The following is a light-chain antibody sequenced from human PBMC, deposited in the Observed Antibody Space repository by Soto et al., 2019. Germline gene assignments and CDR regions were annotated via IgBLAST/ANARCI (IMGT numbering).Light chain of an antibody. CDR3: QQFNTYPIT. V-gene: IGKV1-39*01. J-gene: IGKJ5*01. Sequence: DIQMTQSPSSLSASVGDRVTITCRASQSINRYLNWYQQKPGKAPKLLIYAASSLQSGVPSRCSGSGSGTELTLTIGGLQPDDFATYHCQQFNTYPITFGQGTRLEIK. CDR1: QSINRY. CDR2: AAS.